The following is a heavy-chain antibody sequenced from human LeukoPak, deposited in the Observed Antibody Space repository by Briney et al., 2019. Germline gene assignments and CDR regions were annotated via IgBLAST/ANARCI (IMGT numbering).Heavy chain of an antibody. CDR1: GYSFTSYW. CDR3: ARASYALGYCSGGSCYDY. V-gene: IGHV5-51*01. J-gene: IGHJ4*02. Sequence: KDGESLKISCKGSGYSFTSYWIGWVRQMPGKGLEWMGIIYPGDSDTRYSPSFQGQVTISANKFISTAYLQWSSLKASDTAMYYCARASYALGYCSGGSCYDYWGQGTLVTVSS. D-gene: IGHD2-15*01. CDR2: IYPGDSDT.